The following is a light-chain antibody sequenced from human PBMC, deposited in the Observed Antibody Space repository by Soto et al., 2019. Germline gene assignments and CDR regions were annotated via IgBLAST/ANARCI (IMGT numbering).Light chain of an antibody. J-gene: IGLJ1*01. V-gene: IGLV2-14*01. Sequence: QSVLTQPASVSGSPGQSITISCTGTSSDVGAWNYVSWYQQHPGKAPKLMIYEVSSRPSGISNRFSGPRSGNTASLTISGLQAEDEAAYCCSSYTSTNTLYVFGTGTKVTVL. CDR1: SSDVGAWNY. CDR3: SSYTSTNTLYV. CDR2: EVS.